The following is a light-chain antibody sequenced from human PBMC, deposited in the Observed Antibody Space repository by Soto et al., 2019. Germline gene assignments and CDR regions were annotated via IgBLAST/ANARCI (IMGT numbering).Light chain of an antibody. CDR1: SSDVGTYDY. V-gene: IGLV2-14*03. CDR2: DVT. Sequence: QSALTQPASVSGSPGQSITISCIGTSSDVGTYDYVSWYQQHPGKAPKLIIYDVTNRPSGVSNRFSGSKSGNTASLTISGLQAEDEADYYCSSYTSSSTLYVFRTGTKLTVL. J-gene: IGLJ1*01. CDR3: SSYTSSSTLYV.